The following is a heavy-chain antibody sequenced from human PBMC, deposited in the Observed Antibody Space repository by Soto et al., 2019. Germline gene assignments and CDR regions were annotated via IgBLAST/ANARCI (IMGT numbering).Heavy chain of an antibody. J-gene: IGHJ4*02. CDR2: ISGSGST. CDR1: GFTFISHT. CDR3: SRDVEPVPRREYDI. D-gene: IGHD1-1*01. V-gene: IGHV3-21*04. Sequence: EVQLVESGGGLVKPGGSLRLSCAVSGFTFISHTLNWVRQAPGKGLEWVSSISGSGSTYYADSVKGRVTISRDNARNSLDLQMSILMAEHTAVDYCSRDVEPVPRREYDIGGQGALGTVSS.